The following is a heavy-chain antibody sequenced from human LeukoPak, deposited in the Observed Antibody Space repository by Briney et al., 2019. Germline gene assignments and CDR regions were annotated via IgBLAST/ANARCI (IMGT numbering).Heavy chain of an antibody. Sequence: GGSLRLSCAASGFTFSSNSTNGGPKAPGKGLKGVSSIIISSRYLYYGDSVMGRFTISRDNAKNSLYLQMNSLRAEDTAVCCYGRVSDIVVVPAAVRYYYFMDVGGKGTTVTVSS. J-gene: IGHJ6*03. D-gene: IGHD2-2*01. CDR3: GRVSDIVVVPAAVRYYYFMDV. CDR2: IIISSRYL. CDR1: GFTFSSNS. V-gene: IGHV3-21*01.